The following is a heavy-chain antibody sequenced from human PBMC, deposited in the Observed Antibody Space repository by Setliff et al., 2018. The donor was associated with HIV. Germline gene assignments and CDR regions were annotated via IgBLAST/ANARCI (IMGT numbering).Heavy chain of an antibody. CDR3: ATANRMVVVGVSTPGWTL. Sequence: LRLSCEASGISFSSYAMTWVRQAPGKGLQRVSGISDRGGSIYYAESVRGRFTISRDNSKNTLYLQMSSLRVDDTAVYYCATANRMVVVGVSTPGWTLWGQGALVTVSS. J-gene: IGHJ4*02. CDR1: GISFSSYA. CDR2: ISDRGGSI. D-gene: IGHD2-21*01. V-gene: IGHV3-23*01.